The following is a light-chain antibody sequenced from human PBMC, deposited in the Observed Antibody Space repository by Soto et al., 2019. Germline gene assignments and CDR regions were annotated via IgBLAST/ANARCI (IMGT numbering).Light chain of an antibody. CDR2: GAS. Sequence: EIVLTQSPGTLSLSQGERATLPCRASHSVSSSYLAWYQQKPGQGPRLLIYGASSRATGIPDRFSGSGSGTDFTLTISKLEPEDFAVYYCQQYGGSPPYTFGQGTKLEIK. V-gene: IGKV3-20*01. CDR1: HSVSSSY. CDR3: QQYGGSPPYT. J-gene: IGKJ2*01.